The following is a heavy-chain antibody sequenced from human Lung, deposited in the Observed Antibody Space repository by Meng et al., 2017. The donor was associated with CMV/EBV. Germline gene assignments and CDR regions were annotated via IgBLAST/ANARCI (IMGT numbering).Heavy chain of an antibody. Sequence: ESLKISCAASGFSFSGYALNWVRQAPGKGLEWVSSISSSSSYIYYADSVKGRFTISRDNAKNSLFLQMNSLRADDTAVYFCARSWDGLGYWGQGTVVTVSS. D-gene: IGHD1-26*01. CDR1: GFSFSGYA. J-gene: IGHJ4*02. CDR2: ISSSSSYI. CDR3: ARSWDGLGY. V-gene: IGHV3-21*01.